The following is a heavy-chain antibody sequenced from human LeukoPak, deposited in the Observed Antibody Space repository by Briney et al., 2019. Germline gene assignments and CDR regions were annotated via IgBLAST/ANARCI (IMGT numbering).Heavy chain of an antibody. J-gene: IGHJ4*02. CDR2: ISYDGSNK. V-gene: IGHV3-30*18. Sequence: GGSLRLSCAASGFTFSSYSMNWVRQAPGKGLEWVAVISYDGSNKYYADSVKGRFTISRDNSKNTLYLQMNSLRAEDTAVYYCAKDLVYWGQGTLVTVSS. CDR3: AKDLVY. CDR1: GFTFSSYS.